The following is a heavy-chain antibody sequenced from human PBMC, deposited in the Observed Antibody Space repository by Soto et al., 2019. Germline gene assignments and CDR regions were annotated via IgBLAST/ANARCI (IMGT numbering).Heavy chain of an antibody. CDR3: ARGGVMVREYGMDV. V-gene: IGHV4-34*01. Sequence: SETLSLTCAVYGGSFSGYYWSWIRQPPGKGLEWIGEINHSGSTNYNPSLKSRVTISVDTSKNQFSLKLSSVTAADTAVYYCARGGVMVREYGMDVWGQGTTVTVSS. J-gene: IGHJ6*02. D-gene: IGHD3-10*01. CDR1: GGSFSGYY. CDR2: INHSGST.